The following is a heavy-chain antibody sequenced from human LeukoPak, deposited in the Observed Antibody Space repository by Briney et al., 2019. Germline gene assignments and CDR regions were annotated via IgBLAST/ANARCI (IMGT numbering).Heavy chain of an antibody. J-gene: IGHJ4*02. CDR2: ISGSGGGT. D-gene: IGHD4-11*01. CDR1: GFTFNSCA. Sequence: GGSLRLSCAASGFTFNSCAMSWVRQAPGKGLEWVSAISGSGGGTYYADSVKGRFTISRDNSKNTLYLQMNSLRAEDTAVYYCARDLSSNYYSTIIDYWGQGTLVTVSS. CDR3: ARDLSSNYYSTIIDY. V-gene: IGHV3-23*01.